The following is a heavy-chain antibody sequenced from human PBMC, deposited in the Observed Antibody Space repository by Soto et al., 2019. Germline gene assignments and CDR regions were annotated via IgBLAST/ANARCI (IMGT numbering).Heavy chain of an antibody. D-gene: IGHD2-21*01. Sequence: SETRSLTCTVSGGSINNGGYYWSWIRQYPGKGLEWIGYIYYTGSTYYNPSLKSRVTMSVDTFDNQFSLKLRSVTAADTAIYYCAREGDRGHDCVSNWGQGTLVTVSS. J-gene: IGHJ4*02. V-gene: IGHV4-31*03. CDR3: AREGDRGHDCVSN. CDR1: GGSINNGGYY. CDR2: IYYTGST.